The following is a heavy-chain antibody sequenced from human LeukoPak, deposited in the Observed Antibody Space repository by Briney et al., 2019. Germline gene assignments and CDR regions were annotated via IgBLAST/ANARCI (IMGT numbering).Heavy chain of an antibody. V-gene: IGHV3-21*01. Sequence: PGGSLRLSCAASGFTFINYWMNWVRQAPGKELEWVSSISGSSIYIYYADSVKGRFTISRDNAKNSLYLQMNSLRAEDTAVYYCARDPPYSDSSGYYYDYWGQGTLVTVSS. CDR1: GFTFINYW. CDR2: ISGSSIYI. D-gene: IGHD3-22*01. CDR3: ARDPPYSDSSGYYYDY. J-gene: IGHJ4*02.